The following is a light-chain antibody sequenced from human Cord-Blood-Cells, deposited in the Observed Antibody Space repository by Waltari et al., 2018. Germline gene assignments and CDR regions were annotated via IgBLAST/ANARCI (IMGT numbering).Light chain of an antibody. V-gene: IGKV2-28*01. CDR1: QSLLHSNGYNY. Sequence: IVMTQSPLSLPVTAGEPASIPCRSSQSLLHSNGYNYLDWYLRKPGQSPQLLIYLGSNRASGVPDRLSGSGSGTDFTLKISRVEAEDVGVYYCMQALQTPITFGQGTRLEIK. J-gene: IGKJ5*01. CDR3: MQALQTPIT. CDR2: LGS.